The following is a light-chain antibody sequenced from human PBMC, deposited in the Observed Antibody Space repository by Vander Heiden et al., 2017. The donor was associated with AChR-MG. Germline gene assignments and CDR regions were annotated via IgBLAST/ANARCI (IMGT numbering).Light chain of an antibody. V-gene: IGKV3-11*01. Sequence: EIVLTQSPATLSLSPGERATLSCRASQRVSSDLAWYQQKPGQAPRLLIYDASKRATGLPARFSGSGSGTDFTLSISSLEPEDFAVYYCQQRSNWPPVFTFGGGTKVEIK. CDR1: QRVSSD. CDR2: DAS. J-gene: IGKJ4*01. CDR3: QQRSNWPPVFT.